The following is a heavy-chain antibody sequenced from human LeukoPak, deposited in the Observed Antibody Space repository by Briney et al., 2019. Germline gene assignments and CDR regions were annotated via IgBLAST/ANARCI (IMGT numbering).Heavy chain of an antibody. J-gene: IGHJ4*02. CDR3: ARDLGARGH. CDR1: GSTFSIYS. V-gene: IGHV3-48*04. Sequence: GGSLRLSCAASGSTFSIYSMNWVRQAPGKGLEWVSYISSSSNTIYYADSVKGRFTISRDNAKNTLFLQMDSLRVEDTGHYYCARDLGARGHWGQGTLVIVSS. CDR2: ISSSSNTI. D-gene: IGHD3-16*01.